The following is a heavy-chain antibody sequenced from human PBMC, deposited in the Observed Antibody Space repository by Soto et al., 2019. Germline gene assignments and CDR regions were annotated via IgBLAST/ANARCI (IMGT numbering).Heavy chain of an antibody. V-gene: IGHV1-46*01. D-gene: IGHD3-10*01. Sequence: GASVKVSCKASGHTFTSYDMHWVRQAPGQGLEWMGIINPSGGSTSYAQKFQGRVTMTRDTSTSTVYMELSSLRSEDTAVYYCARDAVRGAITRWFDPWGQGTLVTVSS. CDR3: ARDAVRGAITRWFDP. CDR1: GHTFTSYD. CDR2: INPSGGST. J-gene: IGHJ5*02.